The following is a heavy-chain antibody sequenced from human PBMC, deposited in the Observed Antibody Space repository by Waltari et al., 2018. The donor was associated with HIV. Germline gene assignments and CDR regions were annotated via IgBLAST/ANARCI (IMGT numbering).Heavy chain of an antibody. CDR2: INPRGTS. CDR1: GGSFSAYF. D-gene: IGHD2-15*01. Sequence: QVQLQQWGAGLLKPSETLSLTCAVYGGSFSAYFWSWFRQPPGKGLEWIGEINPRGTSTYNSSLDSRVTLSVDTSRNQFSLKVDSVTAADTATYYCARESCSGQSCRGGFDVWGQGTVVTVSS. V-gene: IGHV4-34*01. CDR3: ARESCSGQSCRGGFDV. J-gene: IGHJ3*01.